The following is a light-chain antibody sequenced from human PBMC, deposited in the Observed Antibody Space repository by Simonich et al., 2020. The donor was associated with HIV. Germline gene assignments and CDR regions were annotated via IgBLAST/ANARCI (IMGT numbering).Light chain of an antibody. CDR2: GAS. CDR3: QQYNNWPLF. V-gene: IGKV3-15*01. J-gene: IGKJ2*01. CDR1: KSVNSN. Sequence: EIVMTQSPATLSVSPGERVTLSCRASKSVNSNLAWYQQKPGQAPRLLISGASTRATGIQARFSGSGSGTEFTLTINSMQSEDFAVYYCQQYNNWPLFFGQGAKLEIK.